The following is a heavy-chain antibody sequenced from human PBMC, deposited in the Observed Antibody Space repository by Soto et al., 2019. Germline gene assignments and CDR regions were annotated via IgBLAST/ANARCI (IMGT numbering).Heavy chain of an antibody. CDR2: ISAYNGNT. V-gene: IGHV1-18*04. CDR3: ARDTRVGIVVVPAAPFYYYGMDV. CDR1: GYAFTRYG. J-gene: IGHJ6*02. Sequence: ASLNFSCKASGYAFTRYGSSWVRQAPGQGREVMGWISAYNGNTNYEQKIQGRVTMTTDTTTCTAYMELRSLRSDDTAGYYCARDTRVGIVVVPAAPFYYYGMDVWGQGTTVTVSS. D-gene: IGHD2-2*01.